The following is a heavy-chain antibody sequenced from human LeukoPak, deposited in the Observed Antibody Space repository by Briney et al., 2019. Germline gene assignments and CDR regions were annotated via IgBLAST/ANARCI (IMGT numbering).Heavy chain of an antibody. CDR2: ISSSSSYI. D-gene: IGHD2-2*02. CDR3: ARVTYCSSTSCYMPP. Sequence: GGSLRLSCAASGFTFSSYSMNWVRQAPGKGLEWVSSISSSSSYIYYADSVKGRFTISRDNAKNSLYLQMNSLRAEDTAVYYCARVTYCSSTSCYMPPWGQGTLVTVSS. J-gene: IGHJ5*02. CDR1: GFTFSSYS. V-gene: IGHV3-21*01.